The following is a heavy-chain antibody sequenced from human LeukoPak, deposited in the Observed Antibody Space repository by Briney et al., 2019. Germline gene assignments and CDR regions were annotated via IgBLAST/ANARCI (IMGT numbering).Heavy chain of an antibody. CDR3: ARETASGSGSYYNSNYFDY. J-gene: IGHJ4*02. CDR1: GGSISSSNW. V-gene: IGHV4-4*02. Sequence: SGTLSLTCAVSGGSISSSNWWSWVHQPPGKGLEWIGEIYHSGSTNYNPSLKSRVTISVDKSKNQFSLKLSSVTAADTAVYYCARETASGSGSYYNSNYFDYWGQGTLVTVSS. CDR2: IYHSGST. D-gene: IGHD3-10*01.